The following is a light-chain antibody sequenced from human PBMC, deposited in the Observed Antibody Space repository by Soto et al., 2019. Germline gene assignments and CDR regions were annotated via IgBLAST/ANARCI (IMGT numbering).Light chain of an antibody. CDR3: QQYYSYWT. CDR1: QSIGRG. J-gene: IGKJ1*01. Sequence: DIQMTQSPSTLSASVGAAVPLTCRASQSIGRGLAWYQQKPGKAPKLLIFDASTLENGVQARFSGSRSGPEFSLTISSLQPDDFATYDCQQYYSYWTFGQGTKVDIK. V-gene: IGKV1-5*01. CDR2: DAS.